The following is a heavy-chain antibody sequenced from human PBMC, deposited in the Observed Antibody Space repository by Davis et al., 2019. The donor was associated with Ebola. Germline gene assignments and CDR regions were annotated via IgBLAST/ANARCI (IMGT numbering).Heavy chain of an antibody. Sequence: GESLKISCAASGFTFSSYGMHWVRQAPGKGLEWVAVISYDGSNKYYADSVKGRSTISRDNSKNTLYLQMNSLRAEDTAVYYCAKDRDGYNPYFDYWGQGTLVTVSS. J-gene: IGHJ4*02. D-gene: IGHD5-24*01. CDR1: GFTFSSYG. CDR2: ISYDGSNK. V-gene: IGHV3-30*18. CDR3: AKDRDGYNPYFDY.